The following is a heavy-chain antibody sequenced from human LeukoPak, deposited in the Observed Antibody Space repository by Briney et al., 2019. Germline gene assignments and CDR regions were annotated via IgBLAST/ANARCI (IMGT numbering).Heavy chain of an antibody. CDR2: SYSGGST. CDR3: ARDPSQSMVRGFEGIFDS. J-gene: IGHJ4*02. Sequence: GGSLRLSCAASGFTVSSNYMSWVRQAPGKGLEWVSVSYSGGSTYYADSVKGRFTISRDNAKNSLSLQMNSLRAEDTAVYYCARDPSQSMVRGFEGIFDSWGQGILVTVSS. V-gene: IGHV3-53*01. D-gene: IGHD3-10*01. CDR1: GFTVSSNY.